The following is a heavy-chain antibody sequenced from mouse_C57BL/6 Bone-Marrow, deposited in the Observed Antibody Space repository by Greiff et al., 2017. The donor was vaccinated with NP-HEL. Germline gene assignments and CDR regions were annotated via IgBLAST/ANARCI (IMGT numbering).Heavy chain of an antibody. D-gene: IGHD2-2*01. J-gene: IGHJ3*01. CDR2: ISSGSSTI. CDR3: ARMVFAY. CDR1: GFTFSDYG. V-gene: IGHV5-17*01. Sequence: EVKVEESGGGLVKPGGSLKLSCAASGFTFSDYGMHWVRQAPEKGLEWVAYISSGSSTIYYADTVKGRFTISRDNAKNTLFLQMTSLRSEDTAMYYCARMVFAYWGQGTLVTVSA.